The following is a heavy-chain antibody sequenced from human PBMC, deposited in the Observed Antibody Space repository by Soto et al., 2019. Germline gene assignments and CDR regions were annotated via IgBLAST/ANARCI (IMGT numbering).Heavy chain of an antibody. J-gene: IGHJ4*02. CDR2: ISAYNGNT. Sequence: QVQLVQSGAEVKKPGASVKVSCKASGYTFTSYGISWVRQAPGQGLEWMGWISAYNGNTNYAQKHQGRVTMTTDTSTRTAYMELRSMRSDDTAVYYCARVRVTIFGVVEPNFDYWGQGTLVTVSS. CDR1: GYTFTSYG. D-gene: IGHD3-3*01. CDR3: ARVRVTIFGVVEPNFDY. V-gene: IGHV1-18*01.